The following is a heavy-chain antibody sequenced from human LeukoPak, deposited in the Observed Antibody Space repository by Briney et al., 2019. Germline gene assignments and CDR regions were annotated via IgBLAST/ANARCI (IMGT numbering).Heavy chain of an antibody. Sequence: SEILSLTCAVYGGSFSGYYWSWIRQPPGKGLGWIGYIYYSGSTNYNPSLKSRVTISVDTSKNQFSLKLSSVTAADTAVYYCARSDYYYYYMDVWGKGTTVTVSS. V-gene: IGHV4-59*01. CDR3: ARSDYYYYYMDV. CDR1: GGSFSGYY. J-gene: IGHJ6*03. CDR2: IYYSGST.